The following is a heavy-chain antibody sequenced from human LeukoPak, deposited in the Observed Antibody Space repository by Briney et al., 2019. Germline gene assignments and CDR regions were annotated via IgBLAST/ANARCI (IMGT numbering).Heavy chain of an antibody. CDR1: GGSISSGGYY. Sequence: SETLSLTCTVSGGSISSGGYYWSWIRQHPGTGLEWIGYIYYSGSTYYNPSLKGRVTISVDTSKNQFSLKLSSVTAADTAVYYCARDRAAPSEDYYYGMDVWGQGTTVTVSS. CDR2: IYYSGST. J-gene: IGHJ6*02. V-gene: IGHV4-31*03. D-gene: IGHD6-13*01. CDR3: ARDRAAPSEDYYYGMDV.